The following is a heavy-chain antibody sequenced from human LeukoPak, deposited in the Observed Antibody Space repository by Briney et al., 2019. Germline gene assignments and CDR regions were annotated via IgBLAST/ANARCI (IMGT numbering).Heavy chain of an antibody. V-gene: IGHV3-30*02. J-gene: IGHJ3*02. CDR1: GFTFSSYG. D-gene: IGHD1-26*01. CDR3: AKDSSGSRDAFDI. CDR2: IRYDGSNK. Sequence: GGSLRLSCAASGFTFSSYGMHWVRQAPGKGLGWVAFIRYDGSNKYYADSVKGRFTISRDNSKNTLYLQMNSLRAEDTAVYYCAKDSSGSRDAFDIWGQGTMVTVSS.